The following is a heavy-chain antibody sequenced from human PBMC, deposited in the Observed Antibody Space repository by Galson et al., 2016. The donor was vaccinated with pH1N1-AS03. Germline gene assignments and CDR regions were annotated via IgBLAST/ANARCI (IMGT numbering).Heavy chain of an antibody. CDR3: ARVSAGLTGYYYAMDV. CDR1: GYTFTSYY. D-gene: IGHD4/OR15-4a*01. J-gene: IGHJ6*02. V-gene: IGHV1-46*01. Sequence: SVKVPCKASGYTFTSYYIHWVRQAPGQGREWMGIINPSDGNTNYAQRFQGRVTMTRDTSTSKVYMELSSLRSDDTAVYYCARVSAGLTGYYYAMDVWGQGTTVTVSS. CDR2: INPSDGNT.